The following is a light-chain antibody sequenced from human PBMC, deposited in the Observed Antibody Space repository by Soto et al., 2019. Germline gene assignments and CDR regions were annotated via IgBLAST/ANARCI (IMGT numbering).Light chain of an antibody. V-gene: IGLV4-69*01. Sequence: QLVLTQSPSASASLGASVKLTCTLSSGHSSYAIAWHQQQPEKGPRYLMKLNSDGSHSKGDGIPDRFSGSSSGAERYLTISSLQSEDEADYYCQTWGTGIHVVFGGGTKVT. CDR1: SGHSSYA. CDR2: LNSDGSH. CDR3: QTWGTGIHVV. J-gene: IGLJ2*01.